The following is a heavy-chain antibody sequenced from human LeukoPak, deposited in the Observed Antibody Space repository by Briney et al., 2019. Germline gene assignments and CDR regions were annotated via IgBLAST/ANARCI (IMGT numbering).Heavy chain of an antibody. CDR2: IKQDGSEK. Sequence: GRSLRLSCAASGFTFSSHWMSWVRQVPGKGLEWVAKIKQDGSEKYYVDSVEGRFTISRDNARNSLYLQMSSLRAEDTAVYYCARDPLTLYNYYMDVWGKGTTVTVSS. V-gene: IGHV3-7*01. D-gene: IGHD3-9*01. CDR1: GFTFSSHW. CDR3: ARDPLTLYNYYMDV. J-gene: IGHJ6*03.